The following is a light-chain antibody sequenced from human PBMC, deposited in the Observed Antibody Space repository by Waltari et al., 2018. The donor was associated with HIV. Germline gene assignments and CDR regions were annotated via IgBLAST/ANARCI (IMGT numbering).Light chain of an antibody. J-gene: IGLJ2*01. V-gene: IGLV7-46*01. CDR2: DSY. CDR1: TAPVTPSHY. CDR3: SLFYNTARV. Sequence: QAVVTQEPSLTVSPGGTVTLTCASSTAPVTPSHYPYWFQQMPGQAPTTLIFDSYSRHSWTPARFSGSLLGGKAALTLSGAQPEDEADYYCSLFYNTARVFGGGTRLTVL.